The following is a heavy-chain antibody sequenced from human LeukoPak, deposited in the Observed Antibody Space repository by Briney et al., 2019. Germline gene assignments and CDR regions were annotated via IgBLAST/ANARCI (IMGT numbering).Heavy chain of an antibody. CDR2: ISGSGGST. CDR1: GFTFSSYG. V-gene: IGHV3-23*01. CDR3: AKAPGGIVGY. Sequence: GGSLRLSCAASGFTFSSYGMSWVRQAPGKGLEWASAISGSGGSTYYADSVKGRFTISRDNPKNTVYLQMNSLRADDTAVYYCAKAPGGIVGYWGQGTLVTVSS. D-gene: IGHD3-16*01. J-gene: IGHJ4*02.